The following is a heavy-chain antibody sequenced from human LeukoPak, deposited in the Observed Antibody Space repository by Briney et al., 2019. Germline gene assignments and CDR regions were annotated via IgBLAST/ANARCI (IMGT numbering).Heavy chain of an antibody. D-gene: IGHD2-2*01. CDR1: GGSISSSSYY. Sequence: SETLSLTCTVSGGSISSSSYYWGWIRQPPGKGLEWIGSIYYSGSTYYNPSLKSRVTISVDTSKNQFSLKLSSVTAADTAVYYCASLTVHATHPFDYWGQGTLVTVSS. CDR2: IYYSGST. V-gene: IGHV4-39*01. CDR3: ASLTVHATHPFDY. J-gene: IGHJ4*02.